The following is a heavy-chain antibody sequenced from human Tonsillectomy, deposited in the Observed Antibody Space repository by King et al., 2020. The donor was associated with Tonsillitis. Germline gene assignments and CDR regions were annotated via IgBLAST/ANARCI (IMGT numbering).Heavy chain of an antibody. CDR1: GGILNSYS. V-gene: IGHV1-69*09. CDR3: ATCSPSLVPLHY. Sequence: QLVQSGAEVKKPGSSVRVSCKASGGILNSYSFSWVRQAPGQGLEWMGRIVPIMGKTDYAQKFQGRVTITADKSTSTGYMDLSSLRSEDTAVYYCATCSPSLVPLHYWGQGTLVTVSS. D-gene: IGHD3-10*02. J-gene: IGHJ4*02. CDR2: IVPIMGKT.